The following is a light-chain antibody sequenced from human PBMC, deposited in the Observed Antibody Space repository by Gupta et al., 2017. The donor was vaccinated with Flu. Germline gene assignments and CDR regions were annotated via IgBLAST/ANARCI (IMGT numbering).Light chain of an antibody. V-gene: IGLV2-8*01. CDR1: SSHVGGYKY. Sequence: SATISCTGTSSHVGGYKYGSWYQQDPDNVHKLMIYDVSTRAAGVPVRFSGSKTGNSSSLTVSGPKDEDEADYYCSADTGSNNVVFGGGTKLTVL. J-gene: IGLJ3*02. CDR3: SADTGSNNVV. CDR2: DVS.